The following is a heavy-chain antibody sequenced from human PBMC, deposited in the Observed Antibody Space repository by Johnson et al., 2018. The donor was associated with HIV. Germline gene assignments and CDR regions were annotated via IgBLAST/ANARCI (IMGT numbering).Heavy chain of an antibody. J-gene: IGHJ3*02. CDR2: INLDGSEK. CDR1: GFTFSNYW. V-gene: IGHV3-7*05. CDR3: ARKGDAFDI. Sequence: VYLVESGGGLVQPGGSLRLSCADSGFTFSNYWMTWVRQAPGKGLEWVANINLDGSEKYYVDSVKGRFTISRDNAKNSLHLQMNSLRADDTAVYYCARKGDAFDIWGQGTMVTVSS.